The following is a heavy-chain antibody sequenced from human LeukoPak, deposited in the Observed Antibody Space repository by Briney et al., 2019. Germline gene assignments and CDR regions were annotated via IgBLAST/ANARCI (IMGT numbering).Heavy chain of an antibody. J-gene: IGHJ4*02. D-gene: IGHD1-1*01. Sequence: GGSLRLSCAASGFTFSSYSMNWVRQAPGKGLEWVSSISSSSSYIYYADSVKGRFTIPRDNAKNSLYLQMNSLRAEDMAVYYCARAGVKLERPDYWGQGTLVTVSS. CDR3: ARAGVKLERPDY. CDR1: GFTFSSYS. V-gene: IGHV3-21*01. CDR2: ISSSSSYI.